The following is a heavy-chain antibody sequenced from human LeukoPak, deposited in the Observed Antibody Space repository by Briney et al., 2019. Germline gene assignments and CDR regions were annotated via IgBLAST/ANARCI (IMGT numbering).Heavy chain of an antibody. CDR1: GFTFSSYA. D-gene: IGHD5-18*01. Sequence: AGGSLRLSCAASGFTFSSYAMSWVRQAPGKGLEWVSAISGSGGSTYYADSVRGRFTISRDNSKNTLYLQMNSLRAEDTAVYYCAKPLMDTAMAPWYWGQGTLVTVSS. CDR2: ISGSGGST. J-gene: IGHJ4*02. V-gene: IGHV3-23*01. CDR3: AKPLMDTAMAPWY.